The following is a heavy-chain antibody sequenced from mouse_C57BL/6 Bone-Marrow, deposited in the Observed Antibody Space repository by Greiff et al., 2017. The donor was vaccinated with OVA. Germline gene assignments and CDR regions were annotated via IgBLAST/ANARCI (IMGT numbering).Heavy chain of an antibody. V-gene: IGHV1-50*01. D-gene: IGHD3-2*02. J-gene: IGHJ3*01. CDR3: ARSAAAQAPAWFAY. CDR2: IDPSDSYT. Sequence: QVQLQQPGAELVKPGASVKLSCKASGYTFTSYWMQWVKQRPGQGLEWIGEIDPSDSYTNYNQKFKGKATLTVDTSSSTAYMQLSSLTSEDSAVYYGARSAAAQAPAWFAYWGQGTLVTVSA. CDR1: GYTFTSYW.